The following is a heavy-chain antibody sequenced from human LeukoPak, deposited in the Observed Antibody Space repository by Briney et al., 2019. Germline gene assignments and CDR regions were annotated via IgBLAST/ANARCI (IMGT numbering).Heavy chain of an antibody. J-gene: IGHJ6*03. CDR2: ISSSGTTI. CDR3: ARDDYSNYVVGGYMDV. Sequence: PGGSLRLSCVASGFTFSVYEMHWVRQAPGKGLEWVSYISSSGTTIYYADSVKGRFTISRDNAKNSLYLQMNSLRAEDTAVYYCARDDYSNYVVGGYMDVWGKGTTVTVSS. CDR1: GFTFSVYE. D-gene: IGHD4-11*01. V-gene: IGHV3-48*03.